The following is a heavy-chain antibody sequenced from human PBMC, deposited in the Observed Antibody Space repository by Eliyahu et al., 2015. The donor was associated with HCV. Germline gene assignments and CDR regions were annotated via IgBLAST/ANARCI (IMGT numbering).Heavy chain of an antibody. V-gene: IGHV4-34*01. Sequence: QVQLQQWGAGLLKPSETLSLTCAVYGGSFSGYXWSWIRQPPGKGLEWIGEINHSGSTNYNPSLKSRVTISVDTSKNQFSLKLSSVTAADTAVYYCALKRVQYYYGSGISHWFDPWGQGTLVTVSS. CDR1: GGSFSGYX. CDR2: INHSGST. D-gene: IGHD3-10*01. CDR3: ALKRVQYYYGSGISHWFDP. J-gene: IGHJ5*02.